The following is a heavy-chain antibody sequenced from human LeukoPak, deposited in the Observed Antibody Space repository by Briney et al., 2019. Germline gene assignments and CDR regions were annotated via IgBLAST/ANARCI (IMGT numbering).Heavy chain of an antibody. J-gene: IGHJ4*02. V-gene: IGHV1-69*06. D-gene: IGHD6-19*01. CDR1: GGTFSSYA. CDR3: AREGAIAVAPDY. Sequence: SVKVSCKASGGTFSSYAISWVRQAPGQGLEWMGGIIPIFGTANYAQKFQGRVTITADKSTSTAYMELSSLRSEDTAVYYCAREGAIAVAPDYWGQGTLVTVSS. CDR2: IIPIFGTA.